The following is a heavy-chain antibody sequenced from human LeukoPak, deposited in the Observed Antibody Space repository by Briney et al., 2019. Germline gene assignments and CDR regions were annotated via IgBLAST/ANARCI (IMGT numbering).Heavy chain of an antibody. J-gene: IGHJ6*02. CDR3: ARDSSGNGMDV. CDR2: FYSGGST. D-gene: IGHD6-19*01. CDR1: GSTVSGNY. V-gene: IGHV3-66*01. Sequence: GGSLRLSCAASGSTVSGNYMSWVRQAPGRGLEWVSVFYSGGSTYYADSAKGRFAISRDNSKNTVYLQMNSLRAEDTGVYYCARDSSGNGMDVWGQGTTVTVSS.